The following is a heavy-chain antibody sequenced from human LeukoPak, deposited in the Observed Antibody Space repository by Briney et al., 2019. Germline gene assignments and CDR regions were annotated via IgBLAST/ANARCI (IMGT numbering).Heavy chain of an antibody. D-gene: IGHD5-24*01. CDR2: ISSNGGSR. Sequence: PGGSLRLSCAASGFTFSSYVMHWVRQAPGKGLEYVSAISSNGGSRYYANSVKGRFTLSRDNSKNTLYLQMGSLRAEDMAVYYCARTRGGSRDGYNPLDYWGQGTLVIVSS. V-gene: IGHV3-64*01. CDR3: ARTRGGSRDGYNPLDY. CDR1: GFTFSSYV. J-gene: IGHJ4*02.